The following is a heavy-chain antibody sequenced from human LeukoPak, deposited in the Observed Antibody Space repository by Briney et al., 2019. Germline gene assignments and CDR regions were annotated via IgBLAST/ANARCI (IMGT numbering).Heavy chain of an antibody. CDR2: IKGDGSTT. CDR3: ARDAGGAFYWYFDL. D-gene: IGHD1-26*01. V-gene: IGHV3-74*01. Sequence: GGSLRLSCATSGFSFSHYWMHWLRQVPGQGLVWVSRIKGDGSTTRNTDSLKGRFTMSRDNSRNTLYLQIKSLRPDDTAVYYCARDAGGAFYWYFDLWGRGTQVTVSS. J-gene: IGHJ2*01. CDR1: GFSFSHYW.